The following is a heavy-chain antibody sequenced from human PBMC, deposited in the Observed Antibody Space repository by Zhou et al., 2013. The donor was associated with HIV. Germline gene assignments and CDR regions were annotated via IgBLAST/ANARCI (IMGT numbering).Heavy chain of an antibody. Sequence: QVQLVQSGAEVKKPGASVKVSCKAFGYTFTGNYMHWVRQAPGQGLEWMGWINANSGGTKYAQKFQGRVTMTRDTSISTAYMELSRLRSDDTAVYYCARRGRGGTTIVGAVVDVVGPRDHGHRLL. CDR2: INANSGGT. CDR1: GYTFTGNY. J-gene: IGHJ6*02. CDR3: ARRGRGGTTIVGAVVDV. V-gene: IGHV1-2*02. D-gene: IGHD1-1*01.